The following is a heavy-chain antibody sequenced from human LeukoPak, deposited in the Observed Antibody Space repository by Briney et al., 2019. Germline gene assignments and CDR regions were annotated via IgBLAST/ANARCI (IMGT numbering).Heavy chain of an antibody. Sequence: GGSLRLSCAASGFTFSSYAMSWVRQAPGKGLEWVSAISGSGGSTYYADSVKGRFTISRDNSKNTLYLQMNSLRAEDTAVYYCAKRDSYDSSGYYHYWGQGTLVTVSS. CDR2: ISGSGGST. V-gene: IGHV3-23*01. J-gene: IGHJ4*02. CDR1: GFTFSSYA. D-gene: IGHD3-22*01. CDR3: AKRDSYDSSGYYHY.